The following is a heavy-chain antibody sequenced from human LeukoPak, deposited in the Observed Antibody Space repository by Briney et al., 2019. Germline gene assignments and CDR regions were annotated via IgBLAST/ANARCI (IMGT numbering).Heavy chain of an antibody. D-gene: IGHD1-26*01. V-gene: IGHV1-18*01. CDR1: GYTFTSYG. Sequence: GASVKVSCKASGYTFTSYGISWVRQAPGQGLEWMGWISAYNGNTNYAQKLQGRVTMTTDTSTSTAYMELRSLRSDDTAVYYCARDHIVGAKGALYYMDVWGKGTTVTVSS. CDR3: ARDHIVGAKGALYYMDV. J-gene: IGHJ6*03. CDR2: ISAYNGNT.